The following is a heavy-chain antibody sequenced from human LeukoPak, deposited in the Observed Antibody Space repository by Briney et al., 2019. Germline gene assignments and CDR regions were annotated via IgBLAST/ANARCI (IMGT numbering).Heavy chain of an antibody. V-gene: IGHV4-59*01. CDR1: GGSISSYY. CDR2: IYYSGST. Sequence: SETLSLTCTVSGGSISSYYWSWIRHPPGKGLEWIGYIYYSGSTNYNPSLKSRVTISVDTSKNQFSLKLSSVTAADTAVYYCARDLPIAATGDDAFDIWGQGTMVTVSS. J-gene: IGHJ3*02. D-gene: IGHD6-13*01. CDR3: ARDLPIAATGDDAFDI.